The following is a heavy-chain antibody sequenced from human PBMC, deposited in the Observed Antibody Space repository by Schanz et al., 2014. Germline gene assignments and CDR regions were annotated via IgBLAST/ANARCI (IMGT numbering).Heavy chain of an antibody. CDR2: ISSRSSHI. CDR3: VRERTNYGGNSYFFDH. J-gene: IGHJ4*02. CDR1: GFTFSSYS. V-gene: IGHV3-48*04. Sequence: EVQLVESGGGLVQPGGSLRLSCAASGFTFSSYSMNWVRQAPGKGLEWVSYISSRSSHIYYADSVKGRFTVSRDNAKNSVYLQMNGLRVEDTAVYYCVRERTNYGGNSYFFDHWGQGTLVTVSS. D-gene: IGHD2-21*02.